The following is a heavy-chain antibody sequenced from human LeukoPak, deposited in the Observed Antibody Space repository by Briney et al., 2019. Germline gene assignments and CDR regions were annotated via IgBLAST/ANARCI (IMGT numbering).Heavy chain of an antibody. V-gene: IGHV6-1*01. D-gene: IGHD2-15*01. Sequence: SQTLSLTCAISGDSVSSNSAAWNWIRQSPSRGLEWLGRTYYRSKWYNDYAVSVKSRITINPDTSKNQFSLQLNSVTPEDTAVYYCARGHCRGGSCYSGYYYYGMDVWGQGTTVTVSS. J-gene: IGHJ6*02. CDR3: ARGHCRGGSCYSGYYYYGMDV. CDR2: TYYRSKWYN. CDR1: GDSVSSNSAA.